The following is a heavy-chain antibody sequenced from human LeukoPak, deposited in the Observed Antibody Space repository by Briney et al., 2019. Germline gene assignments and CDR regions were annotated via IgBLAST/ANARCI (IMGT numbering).Heavy chain of an antibody. CDR1: GFTFGDYA. CDR2: IRSKAYGGTT. Sequence: GGSLRLSCTASGFTFGDYAMSWVRQAPGKGLEWVGFIRSKAYGGTTEYAASVKGRFTISRDDSKGIAYLQMNSLKTEDTAVYYCTRRIAAAGNVHFDYWGQGTLVTVSS. D-gene: IGHD6-13*01. J-gene: IGHJ4*02. CDR3: TRRIAAAGNVHFDY. V-gene: IGHV3-49*04.